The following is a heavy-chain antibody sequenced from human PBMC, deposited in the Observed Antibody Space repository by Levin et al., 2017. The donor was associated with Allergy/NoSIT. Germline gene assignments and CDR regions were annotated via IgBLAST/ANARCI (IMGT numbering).Heavy chain of an antibody. Sequence: GGSLRLSCADSGFTFRSYPMHWVRQAPGKGLEWVAVISNDGGNKYYADSVKGRFTISRDNSKNTLYLQMNSLRPEDTAVYFCARGGGGSEPYYVYYCGMDVWGQGTKVTVSS. J-gene: IGHJ6*02. CDR3: ARGGGGSEPYYVYYCGMDV. CDR2: ISNDGGNK. V-gene: IGHV3-30*04. D-gene: IGHD2-15*01. CDR1: GFTFRSYP.